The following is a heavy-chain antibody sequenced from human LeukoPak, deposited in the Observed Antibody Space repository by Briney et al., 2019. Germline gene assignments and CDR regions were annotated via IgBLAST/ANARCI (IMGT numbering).Heavy chain of an antibody. CDR3: AKQSTARSLGE. Sequence: GGSLRLSCVASGFPFIFGMSWVRQAPGKGLEWVSTISRNGADTYYADSGRGRFTISRDNFKNMLYLQMNSLRAEDTAVYYCAKQSTARSLGEGGQGTLVTVSS. D-gene: IGHD6-6*01. V-gene: IGHV3-23*01. CDR1: GFPFIFG. CDR2: ISRNGADT. J-gene: IGHJ4*02.